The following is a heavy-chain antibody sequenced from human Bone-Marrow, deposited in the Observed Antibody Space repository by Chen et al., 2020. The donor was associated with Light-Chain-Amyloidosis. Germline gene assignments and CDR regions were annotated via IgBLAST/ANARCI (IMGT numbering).Heavy chain of an antibody. J-gene: IGHJ6*03. CDR3: ARGTHYDFWSGYYYYYMDV. V-gene: IGHV4-34*01. CDR2: INHSGST. Sequence: QVQLQQGGAGLLKPSATLSLTCAVYGGSFSGYYWNWIRQPPGKGLEGIGEINHSGSTNYNPSLKSRVTISVDTSKNQFSLKLSSVTAADTAVYYCARGTHYDFWSGYYYYYMDVWGKGTTVTVSS. CDR1: GGSFSGYY. D-gene: IGHD3-3*01.